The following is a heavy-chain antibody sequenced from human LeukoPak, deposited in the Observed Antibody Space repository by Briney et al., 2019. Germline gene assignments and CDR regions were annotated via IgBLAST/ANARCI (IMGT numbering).Heavy chain of an antibody. J-gene: IGHJ3*01. D-gene: IGHD6-13*01. V-gene: IGHV3-23*01. CDR1: GFSVSNYV. CDR2: FSATDGSA. Sequence: GGSLRLSCAASGFSVSNYVMTWVRQAPGKGLEWVSAFSATDGSAQYAESVKGRFTISRDNSKNSLYLQLNSLWDDDTAVYYCARARIASAGTGAFDVWGQGTMVTVSS. CDR3: ARARIASAGTGAFDV.